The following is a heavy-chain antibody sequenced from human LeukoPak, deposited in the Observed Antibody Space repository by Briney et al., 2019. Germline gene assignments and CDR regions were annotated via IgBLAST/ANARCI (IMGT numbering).Heavy chain of an antibody. CDR2: ITYDGSNK. J-gene: IGHJ4*02. D-gene: IGHD2-15*01. V-gene: IGHV3-30-3*01. Sequence: GGSLRLSCAASGFTFSSYAMHWVRQAPGKGLEWVAVITYDGSNKYYADSVKGRFTISRDNSKNTLYLQMNSLRAEDTAVYYCARDSCSGGSSFEGFDYWGQGTLVTVSS. CDR1: GFTFSSYA. CDR3: ARDSCSGGSSFEGFDY.